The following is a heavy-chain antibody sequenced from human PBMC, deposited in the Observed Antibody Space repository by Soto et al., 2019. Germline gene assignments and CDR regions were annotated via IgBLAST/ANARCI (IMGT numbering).Heavy chain of an antibody. Sequence: EVQLVESGGGLVKPGGSLRLSCAASGFTFSSNSMNWVRQAPGKGLEWVSSISSSSGYIYYAASVKGRFTISRDNAKKSLYLQMNSLRAEDTAVYYCASHLWSSSSCDGPGSMGRGGQGTLVTVSS. J-gene: IGHJ4*02. CDR2: ISSSSGYI. CDR1: GFTFSSNS. V-gene: IGHV3-21*01. CDR3: ASHLWSSSSCDGPGSMGR. D-gene: IGHD2-2*01.